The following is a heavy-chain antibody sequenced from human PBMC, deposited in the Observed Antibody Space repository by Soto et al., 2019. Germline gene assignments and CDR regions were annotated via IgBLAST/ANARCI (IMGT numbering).Heavy chain of an antibody. CDR1: GFTFSSYS. J-gene: IGHJ3*02. Sequence: GGSLRLSCAASGFTFSSYSMNWVRQAPGKGLEWVSYISSSSSTIYYADSVKGRFTISRDNAKNSLYLQMNSLRDEDTAVYYCARGMLGGSERIAVAGTTAFDIWGQGTMVTVSS. CDR3: ARGMLGGSERIAVAGTTAFDI. D-gene: IGHD6-19*01. V-gene: IGHV3-48*02. CDR2: ISSSSSTI.